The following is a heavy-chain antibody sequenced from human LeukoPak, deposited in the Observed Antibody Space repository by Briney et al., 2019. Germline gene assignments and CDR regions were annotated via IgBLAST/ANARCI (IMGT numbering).Heavy chain of an antibody. J-gene: IGHJ6*03. CDR1: GFTFSSYA. CDR2: ISGSGGST. CDR3: AKDRERSRDYYYYMDV. Sequence: PGGSLRLSCAASGFTFSSYAMSWVRQAPGKGLEWVSAISGSGGSTYYADSVKGRFTISRDNSKNTLYLQMNSLRAEDTAVYYCAKDRERSRDYYYYMDVWGKGTTVTVSS. D-gene: IGHD1-26*01. V-gene: IGHV3-23*01.